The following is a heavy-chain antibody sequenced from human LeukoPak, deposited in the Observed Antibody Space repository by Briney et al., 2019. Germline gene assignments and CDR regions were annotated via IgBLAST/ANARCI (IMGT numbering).Heavy chain of an antibody. J-gene: IGHJ4*02. Sequence: GGSLRLSCAASGFTFSTYSMHWVRQFPGKGLEWVAVIWYDGSHTYYADSVRGRFALSRDNSKNALYLQMNSLRAEDTAVYYCAREEYYYDSSGYDDYWGQGTLVTVSS. D-gene: IGHD3-22*01. CDR3: AREEYYYDSSGYDDY. CDR2: IWYDGSHT. CDR1: GFTFSTYS. V-gene: IGHV3-33*01.